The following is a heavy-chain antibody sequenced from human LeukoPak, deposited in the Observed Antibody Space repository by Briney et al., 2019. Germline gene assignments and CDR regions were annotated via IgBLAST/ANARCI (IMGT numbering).Heavy chain of an antibody. CDR2: IIPIFGTA. CDR1: GYTFTTFG. V-gene: IGHV1-69*06. Sequence: GASVKVSYKASGYTFTTFGISWVRQAPGQGLEWMGGIIPIFGTANYAQKFQGRVTITADKSTSTAYMELSSLRSEDTAVYYCASSFRKTDYYYYYYMDVWGKGTTVTVSS. J-gene: IGHJ6*03. CDR3: ASSFRKTDYYYYYYMDV.